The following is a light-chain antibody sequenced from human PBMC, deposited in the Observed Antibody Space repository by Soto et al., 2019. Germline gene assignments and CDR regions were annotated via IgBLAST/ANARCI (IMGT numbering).Light chain of an antibody. CDR1: QSVSSSY. V-gene: IGKV3-20*01. CDR3: QQYGTSPLT. CDR2: GAS. Sequence: EIVLTQSPGTLSLSPGERATLSCRASQSVSSSYLAWYQQRPGQAPRLLIYGASSRTTGIPDRFSGSGSGTDVTLTISRLEPEDFGVYYCQQYGTSPLTCGGGTKVEIK. J-gene: IGKJ4*01.